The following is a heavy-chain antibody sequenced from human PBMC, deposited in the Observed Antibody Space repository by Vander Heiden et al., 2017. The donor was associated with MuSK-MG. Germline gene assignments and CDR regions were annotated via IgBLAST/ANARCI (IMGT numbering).Heavy chain of an antibody. J-gene: IGHJ4*02. CDR2: IYYSGST. CDR1: GGSISSFY. D-gene: IGHD2-2*01. CDR3: ARLYCSSTSCFDY. Sequence: QVQLQESGPGLVKPSETLSLTCTVSGGSISSFYWAWIRQRPGKGVEWIGYIYYSGSTNYNPSLKSRVTISVDTSKNQFSLKLNSVPAADTAVYYCARLYCSSTSCFDYWGQGTLVTVSS. V-gene: IGHV4-59*12.